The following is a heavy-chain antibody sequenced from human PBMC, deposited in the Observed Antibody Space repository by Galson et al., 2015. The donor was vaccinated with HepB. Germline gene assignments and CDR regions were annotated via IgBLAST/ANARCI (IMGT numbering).Heavy chain of an antibody. CDR3: TRDTITIFGVVIRDNHYYYYGMDV. Sequence: SLGLSCAASGFTFGDYAMIWFGQAPGKGLEGVGFIRSKAYGGTTEYAASVKGRFTISRDDSKSIAYLQMNSLKTEDTAVYYCTRDTITIFGVVIRDNHYYYYGMDVWGQGTTVAVSS. CDR1: GFTFGDYA. J-gene: IGHJ6*02. CDR2: IRSKAYGGTT. V-gene: IGHV3-49*03. D-gene: IGHD3-3*01.